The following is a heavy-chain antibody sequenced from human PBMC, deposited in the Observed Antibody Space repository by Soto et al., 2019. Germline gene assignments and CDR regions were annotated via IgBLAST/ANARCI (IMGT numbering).Heavy chain of an antibody. CDR2: LSDTT. CDR1: GFTFDDYA. Sequence: EVQLLDSGGDLVQPGGFLRLSCAASGFTFDDYAMSWVRQAPGKGLEWVSTLSDTTYYADSVRGRFTISRDTSGSTLYLQMNSLGVDDTAVYYCARSLGPSRHFFDHWGQGTLVTVSS. J-gene: IGHJ4*02. CDR3: ARSLGPSRHFFDH. D-gene: IGHD3-16*01. V-gene: IGHV3-23*01.